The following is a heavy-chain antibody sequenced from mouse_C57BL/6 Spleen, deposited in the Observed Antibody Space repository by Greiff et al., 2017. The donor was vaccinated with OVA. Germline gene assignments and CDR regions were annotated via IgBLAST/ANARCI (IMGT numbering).Heavy chain of an antibody. V-gene: IGHV5-17*01. CDR3: ARTITTVVAGDFDY. J-gene: IGHJ2*01. D-gene: IGHD1-1*01. CDR1: GFTFSDYG. Sequence: VQLKESGGGLVKPGGSLKLSCAASGFTFSDYGMHWVRQAPEKGLEWVAYISSGSSTIYYADTVKGRFTISRDNAKNTLFLQMTSLRSEDTAMYYCARTITTVVAGDFDYWGQGTTLTVSS. CDR2: ISSGSSTI.